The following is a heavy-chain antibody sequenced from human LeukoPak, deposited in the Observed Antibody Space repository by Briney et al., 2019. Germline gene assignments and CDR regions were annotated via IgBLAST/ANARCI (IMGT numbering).Heavy chain of an antibody. Sequence: PGGSLRLSCAASGFTFSSYSMNWVRQAPGKGLEWVSSISSSSSYIYYADSVKGRFTISRDNAKNSLYLQMNSLRAEDTAVYYCARDLPGEIVATIFGRHYYYGMDVWGQGTTVTVSS. V-gene: IGHV3-21*01. CDR3: ARDLPGEIVATIFGRHYYYGMDV. CDR2: ISSSSSYI. J-gene: IGHJ6*02. D-gene: IGHD5-12*01. CDR1: GFTFSSYS.